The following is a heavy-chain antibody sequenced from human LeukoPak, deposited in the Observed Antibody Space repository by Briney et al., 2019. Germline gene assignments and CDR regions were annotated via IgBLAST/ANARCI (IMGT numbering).Heavy chain of an antibody. Sequence: ASVKVSCKASGYTFTSYAVNWGRQAPGQGLEWMGWINTNTGTPTYAQGFTGRFVFSLDTSVSTAYLQISSLKAEDTAVYYCASYGDYTVDYWGQGTLVTVSS. CDR1: GYTFTSYA. V-gene: IGHV7-4-1*02. D-gene: IGHD4-17*01. J-gene: IGHJ4*02. CDR2: INTNTGTP. CDR3: ASYGDYTVDY.